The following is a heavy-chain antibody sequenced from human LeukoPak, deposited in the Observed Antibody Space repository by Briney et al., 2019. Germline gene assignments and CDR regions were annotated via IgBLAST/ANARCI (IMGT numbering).Heavy chain of an antibody. D-gene: IGHD3-9*01. CDR3: ARETYSNILTGTDY. Sequence: ASVKVSCKASGGTFSSYAISWVRQAPGQGPECLGWISTYDDNIKYAQSLQGRLILTIDTSTSTAYMELRRLTSDDTAVYYCARETYSNILTGTDYWGPGTLVTVSS. J-gene: IGHJ4*02. V-gene: IGHV1-18*01. CDR1: GGTFSSYA. CDR2: ISTYDDNI.